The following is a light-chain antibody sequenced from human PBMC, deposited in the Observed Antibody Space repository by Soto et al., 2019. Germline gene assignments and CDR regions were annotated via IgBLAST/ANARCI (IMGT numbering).Light chain of an antibody. J-gene: IGKJ4*01. CDR3: QQHYSTPLT. CDR2: WAS. Sequence: DIVMSQSPDSLAVSLGERATINCKSSQSVLYSSNNKNFLAWYQQKPGQPPKLLVYWASMRESGVPGRFSGSGSGTDLTLTISSLKAEDVAVYSCQQHYSTPLTFGGGTKVEIK. CDR1: QSVLYSSNNKNF. V-gene: IGKV4-1*01.